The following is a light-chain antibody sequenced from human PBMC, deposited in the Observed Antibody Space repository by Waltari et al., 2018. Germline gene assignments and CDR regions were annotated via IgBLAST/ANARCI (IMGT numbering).Light chain of an antibody. Sequence: EIVLTQSPATLSLSPGERATLSCRASQSVRNYLAWYQQKPGQSPRLLIYDASNRATGIPARFSGSGSGTDFTLTISSLEPEDFAVYYCHQRTDCPPSLTFGGGTKVEIK. V-gene: IGKV3-11*01. CDR3: HQRTDCPPSLT. CDR2: DAS. J-gene: IGKJ4*01. CDR1: QSVRNY.